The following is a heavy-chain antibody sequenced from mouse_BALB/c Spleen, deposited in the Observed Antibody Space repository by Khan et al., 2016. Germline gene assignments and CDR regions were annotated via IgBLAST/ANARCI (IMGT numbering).Heavy chain of an antibody. D-gene: IGHD1-1*01. V-gene: IGHV3-2*02. J-gene: IGHJ4*01. CDR3: AFITTVVAMDY. CDR1: GYSITSDYA. Sequence: EVELVESGPGLVKPSQSLSLTCTVTGYSITSDYAWNWIRQFPGNKLEWMGYISYSGSTSYNPSLPSRISITRDTSKNQFFLQLNSVTTEDTATYDCAFITTVVAMDYWGQGTSVTVSS. CDR2: ISYSGST.